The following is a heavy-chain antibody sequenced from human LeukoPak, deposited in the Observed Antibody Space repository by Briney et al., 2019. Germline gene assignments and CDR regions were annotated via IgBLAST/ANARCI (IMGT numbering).Heavy chain of an antibody. CDR3: ARTISIRSDTWGDIKYFDY. J-gene: IGHJ4*02. Sequence: XXTLSLTCSVSGGSISSSSYHWDWIRXSPGKGLEWIVYIYDSGDTHYKPSLKSRLTISVDTSKNQFSLRLSSVTAADTAVYYCARTISIRSDTWGDIKYFDYWGQGTLVTVSS. V-gene: IGHV4-39*01. CDR1: GGSISSSSYH. CDR2: IYDSGDT. D-gene: IGHD3-10*01.